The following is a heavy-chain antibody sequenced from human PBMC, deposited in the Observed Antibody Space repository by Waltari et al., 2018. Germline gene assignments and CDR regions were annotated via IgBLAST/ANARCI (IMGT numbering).Heavy chain of an antibody. CDR3: ARGGSVWSLYYFDY. Sequence: EVQLVESGGGLVQPGGSPRLSCAASGFTFSRYWMSWVRQAPGKGLDGVVNIKQYGNDKYYVDSGKDRFTIPRDNAKNSLYLQMNSLRAEDTAVYYCARGGSVWSLYYFDYWGQGTLVTVSS. V-gene: IGHV3-7*01. CDR1: GFTFSRYW. D-gene: IGHD3-10*01. CDR2: IKQYGNDK. J-gene: IGHJ4*02.